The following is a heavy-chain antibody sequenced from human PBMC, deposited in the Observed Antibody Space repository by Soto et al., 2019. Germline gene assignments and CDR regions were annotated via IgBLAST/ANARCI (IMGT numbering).Heavy chain of an antibody. CDR2: INHSGST. CDR1: GGSFSGYY. CDR3: ARRSNYYSSGYLDY. V-gene: IGHV4-34*01. Sequence: SESLSLTCAVYGGSFSGYYWSWIRQPPGKGLEWIGYINHSGSTNYNPSLKSRVNISVDTSKNQFSLKLSSVTAADTAVYYCARRSNYYSSGYLDYWGQGTLVNVSS. D-gene: IGHD3-22*01. J-gene: IGHJ4*02.